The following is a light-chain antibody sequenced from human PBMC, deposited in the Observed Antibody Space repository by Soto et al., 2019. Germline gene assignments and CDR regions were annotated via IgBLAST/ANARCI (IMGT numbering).Light chain of an antibody. Sequence: EIVLTQSPATLSLSPGERATLSCRASQSVSSYLLWYQQKPGQAPRLLIYGASNRATGIPARFSGSGSETDFTLTISSLEPEDFAVYYCQQRSNWPPITFGQGTRLEIK. J-gene: IGKJ5*01. CDR1: QSVSSY. CDR3: QQRSNWPPIT. V-gene: IGKV3-11*01. CDR2: GAS.